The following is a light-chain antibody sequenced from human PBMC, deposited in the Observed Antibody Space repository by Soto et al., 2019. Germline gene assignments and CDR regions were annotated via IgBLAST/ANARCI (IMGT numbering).Light chain of an antibody. J-gene: IGLJ2*01. V-gene: IGLV2-14*01. CDR1: SSDVGGYNH. CDR3: SSYTTSTTRII. CDR2: EVS. Sequence: QSALTQPASVSGSPGQSITISCTGSSSDVGGYNHVSWYQQHPGKAHKLMIYEVSNRPSGVSNRFSGSKSGNTASLTISGLQAEDEADYYCSSYTTSTTRIIFGGGTKLTVL.